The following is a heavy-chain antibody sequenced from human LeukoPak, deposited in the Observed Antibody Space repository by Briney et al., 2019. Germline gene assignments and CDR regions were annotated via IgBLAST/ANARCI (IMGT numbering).Heavy chain of an antibody. V-gene: IGHV1-24*01. CDR3: ATSRGSYSRVADAFDI. CDR1: GYTLTELS. J-gene: IGHJ3*02. CDR2: FGPEDGET. D-gene: IGHD1-26*01. Sequence: ASVKVSCKVSGYTLTELSMHWVRQAPGKGLEWMGGFGPEDGETIYAQKFQGRVTMTEDTSTDTAYMELSSLRSEDTAVYYCATSRGSYSRVADAFDIWGQGTMVTVSS.